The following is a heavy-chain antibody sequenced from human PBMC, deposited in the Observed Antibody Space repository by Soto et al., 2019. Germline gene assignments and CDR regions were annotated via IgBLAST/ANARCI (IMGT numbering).Heavy chain of an antibody. D-gene: IGHD2-21*02. CDR2: ISGSGGST. V-gene: IGHV3-23*01. Sequence: EVQLLESGGGLVQPGGSLRLSCAASGFTFSSYARSWVRQAPGKGLEWVSAISGSGGSTYYADSVKGGFTISRDNSKNALYLPRNSLRAEDTAVYYCATGGDLGWFDPWGQGTLVTVSS. CDR1: GFTFSSYA. CDR3: ATGGDLGWFDP. J-gene: IGHJ5*02.